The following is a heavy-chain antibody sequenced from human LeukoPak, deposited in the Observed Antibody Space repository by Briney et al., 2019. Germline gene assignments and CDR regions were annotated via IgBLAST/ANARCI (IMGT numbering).Heavy chain of an antibody. CDR2: INSDGSST. V-gene: IGHV3-74*01. CDR3: AKDSIAAPQGY. Sequence: PGGSLRLSCAASGFTFSSYWMRWVRQAPGKGLVWVSRINSDGSSTSYADSVKGRFTISRDNSKNTLYLQMNSLRAEDTAVYYCAKDSIAAPQGYWGQGTLVTVSS. D-gene: IGHD6-6*01. CDR1: GFTFSSYW. J-gene: IGHJ4*02.